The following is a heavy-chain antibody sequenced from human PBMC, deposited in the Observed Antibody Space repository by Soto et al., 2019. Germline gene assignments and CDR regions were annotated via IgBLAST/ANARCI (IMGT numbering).Heavy chain of an antibody. J-gene: IGHJ6*03. D-gene: IGHD2-8*01. CDR3: ARRGYCTNGVCPKYYYYYYMDV. CDR1: GYTFTSYA. CDR2: INAGNGNT. Sequence: GASVKVSCKAPGYTFTSYAMHWVRQAPGQRLEWMGWINAGNGNTKYSQKFQGRVTITRDTSASTAYMELSSLRSEDTAVYYCARRGYCTNGVCPKYYYYYYMDVWGKGTTVTVSS. V-gene: IGHV1-3*01.